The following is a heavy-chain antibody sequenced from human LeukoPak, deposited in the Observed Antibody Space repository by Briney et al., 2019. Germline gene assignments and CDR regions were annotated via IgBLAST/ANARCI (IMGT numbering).Heavy chain of an antibody. CDR3: ARDVRPDY. CDR2: IKQDGTEK. J-gene: IGHJ4*02. Sequence: GGSLRLSCSASGFTFSSYWMSWVRQAPGEGLEWVANIKQDGTEKYYMDSVKGRFSISRDNAKNSLYLQMNALRAEDTAVYYCARDVRPDYWGQGTLVTVST. CDR1: GFTFSSYW. V-gene: IGHV3-7*04.